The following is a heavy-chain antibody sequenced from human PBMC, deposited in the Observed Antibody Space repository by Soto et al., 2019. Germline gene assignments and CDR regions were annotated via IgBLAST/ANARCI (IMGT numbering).Heavy chain of an antibody. CDR1: GGSFSGYY. CDR3: ARIPRALRYFDWLSSYYFDY. CDR2: INHSGST. J-gene: IGHJ4*02. Sequence: SETLSLTCAVCGGSFSGYYWSWIRQPPGKGLEWIGEINHSGSTNYNPSLKSRVTISVDTSKNQFSLKLSSVTAADTAVYYCARIPRALRYFDWLSSYYFDYWGQGTLVTVSS. D-gene: IGHD3-9*01. V-gene: IGHV4-34*01.